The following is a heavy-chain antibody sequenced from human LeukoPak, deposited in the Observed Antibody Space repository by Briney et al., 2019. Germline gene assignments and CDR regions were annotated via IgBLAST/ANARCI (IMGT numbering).Heavy chain of an antibody. CDR1: GGTFSSYA. CDR3: ARGYYYCSGGSCYSSGWYFDL. CDR2: IIPILGTA. J-gene: IGHJ2*01. D-gene: IGHD2-15*01. V-gene: IGHV1-69*01. Sequence: SVKVSCKASGGTFSSYAISWVRQAPGQGLEWMGGIIPILGTANYAQKFQGRVTITADESTSTAYMELSSLRSEDTAVYYCARGYYYCSGGSCYSSGWYFDLWGRGTLVTVSS.